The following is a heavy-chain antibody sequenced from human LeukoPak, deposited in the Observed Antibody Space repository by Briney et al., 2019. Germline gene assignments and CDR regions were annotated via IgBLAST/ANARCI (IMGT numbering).Heavy chain of an antibody. D-gene: IGHD6-13*01. J-gene: IGHJ4*02. CDR3: ATRSGYSSSG. CDR2: IKQDGSEK. Sequence: GGSLRLSCAASGFTFSSYWMSWVRQAPGRGLEWVANIKQDGSEKYYVESVKGRFAISRDNAKNSVYLQMNSLRPEDTAVYYCATRSGYSSSGWGQGTLVTVSS. V-gene: IGHV3-7*01. CDR1: GFTFSSYW.